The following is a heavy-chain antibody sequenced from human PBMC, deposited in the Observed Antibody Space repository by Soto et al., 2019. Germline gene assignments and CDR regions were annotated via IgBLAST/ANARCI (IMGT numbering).Heavy chain of an antibody. CDR2: FDPEDGET. J-gene: IGHJ4*02. D-gene: IGHD5-18*01. Sequence: ASVKVSCKVSGYTLTELSMHWVRRAPGKGLEWMGGFDPEDGETIYAQKFQGRVTMTEDTSTDTAYMELSSLRSEDTAVYYCAKSHQYSYGYFYWGQGTLVTVSS. CDR1: GYTLTELS. V-gene: IGHV1-24*01. CDR3: AKSHQYSYGYFY.